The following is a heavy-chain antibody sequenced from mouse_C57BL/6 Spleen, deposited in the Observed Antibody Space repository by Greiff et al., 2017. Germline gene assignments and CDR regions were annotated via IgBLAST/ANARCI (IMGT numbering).Heavy chain of an antibody. CDR1: GFTFTDYY. J-gene: IGHJ2*01. D-gene: IGHD2-1*01. Sequence: EVMLVESGGGLVQPGGSLSLSCAASGFTFTDYYMSWVRQPPGKALEWLGFIRNKANGYTTESRASVKGRFTISRDNSQSILYLQMNALRAEDSATYYCARYWVNYPLFDYWGQGTTLTVSS. CDR3: ARYWVNYPLFDY. CDR2: IRNKANGYTT. V-gene: IGHV7-3*01.